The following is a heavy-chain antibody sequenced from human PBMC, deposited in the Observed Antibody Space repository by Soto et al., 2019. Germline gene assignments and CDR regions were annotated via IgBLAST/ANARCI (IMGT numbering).Heavy chain of an antibody. CDR3: AKVMRAYYYGMDV. J-gene: IGHJ6*02. V-gene: IGHV3-30*18. CDR1: GFTFSGYG. CDR2: IADDGSNK. Sequence: PGGSLRRSCAASGFTFSGYGMHSVRQGPGKGLEWLLVIADDGSNKYYADTVKGRFTISRDNSKNTLYPQMNSLRAEATAVYYCAKVMRAYYYGMDVWGQGTTVTVSS.